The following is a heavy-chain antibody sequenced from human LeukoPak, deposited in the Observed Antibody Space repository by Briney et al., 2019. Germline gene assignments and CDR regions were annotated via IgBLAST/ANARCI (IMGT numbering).Heavy chain of an antibody. V-gene: IGHV3-74*03. CDR1: GFTLSNDW. CDR3: VAGGGIY. D-gene: IGHD1-26*01. CDR2: ISGDGSST. Sequence: GGSLRLSCAASGFTLSNDWSHWVRQAPGTGLVWVSRISGDGSSTLYADSVKGRFTVSRDNAKNTLHLQMNSLRVDDTAAHYCVAGGGIYWGQGTLVTVS. J-gene: IGHJ4*02.